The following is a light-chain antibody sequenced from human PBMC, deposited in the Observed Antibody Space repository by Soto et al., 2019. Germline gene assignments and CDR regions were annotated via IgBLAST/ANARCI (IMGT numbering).Light chain of an antibody. V-gene: IGKV1-33*01. CDR2: DAS. CDR3: QQHDNHRLT. J-gene: IGKJ4*01. Sequence: DIQMTQSPSSLSASVGDRVTITCQASQDISNYLNWYQQKPGKAPKLLIYDASNWETGFPSRFRGSGSGTDFTATTSTLKTPVITTDYSQQHDNHRLTFGRGTQVEIE. CDR1: QDISNY.